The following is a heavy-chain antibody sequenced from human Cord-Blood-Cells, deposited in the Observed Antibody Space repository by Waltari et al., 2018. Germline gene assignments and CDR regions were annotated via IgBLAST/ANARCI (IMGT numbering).Heavy chain of an antibody. CDR3: ARDSGRFLEWLLYDAFDI. D-gene: IGHD3-3*01. Sequence: QVPLVQSGAEVKKPGSSVKVSCKASGGTFSSYAISWVRQAPGHGLEWMGGIIPIFGTANYAQKFQGRVTITADESTSTAYMELSSLRSEDTAVYYCARDSGRFLEWLLYDAFDIWGQGTMVTVSS. J-gene: IGHJ3*02. CDR2: IIPIFGTA. V-gene: IGHV1-69*01. CDR1: GGTFSSYA.